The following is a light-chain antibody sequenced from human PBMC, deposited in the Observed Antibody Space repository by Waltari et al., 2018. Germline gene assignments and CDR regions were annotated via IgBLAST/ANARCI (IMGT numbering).Light chain of an antibody. CDR3: QQSKIWPA. V-gene: IGKV3-15*01. Sequence: EIVMTQSLATLSVSPGEGATPPCRASQGINSDLAWYQHKPGQAPRLLIYGASTRDAGVPARFSGSGSGTEFTLTISSLQSEDFGVYYCQQSKIWPAFGQGTKVEIK. CDR2: GAS. CDR1: QGINSD. J-gene: IGKJ1*01.